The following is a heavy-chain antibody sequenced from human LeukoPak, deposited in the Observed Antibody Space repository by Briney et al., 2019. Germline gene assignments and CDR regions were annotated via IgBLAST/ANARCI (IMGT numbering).Heavy chain of an antibody. D-gene: IGHD2-15*01. CDR3: ARAGYCSGGSCYGKDY. Sequence: GGSLRLSCAASGITFRSYGMHWVRQAPGKGLEWVAVIWYDGSNKYYADSVKGRFTISRDNPKNTVYLQMNSLRAEDTAVYYCARAGYCSGGSCYGKDYWGQGTLVTV. CDR1: GITFRSYG. V-gene: IGHV3-33*08. J-gene: IGHJ4*02. CDR2: IWYDGSNK.